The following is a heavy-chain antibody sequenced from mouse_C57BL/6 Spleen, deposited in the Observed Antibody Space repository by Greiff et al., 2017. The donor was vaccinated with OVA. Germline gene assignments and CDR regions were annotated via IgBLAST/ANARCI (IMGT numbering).Heavy chain of an antibody. J-gene: IGHJ1*03. CDR1: GYTFTSYW. V-gene: IGHV1-64*01. D-gene: IGHD2-4*01. CDR3: ARIGDYDSYWYYEV. CDR2: IHPNSGST. Sequence: VQLQQPGAELVKPGASVKLSCKASGYTFTSYWMHWVKQRPGQGLEWIGMIHPNSGSTNYNEKFKSKATLTVDKSSSTAYMQLSSLTSEDAAVYYCARIGDYDSYWYYEVWGTGTTVTVSS.